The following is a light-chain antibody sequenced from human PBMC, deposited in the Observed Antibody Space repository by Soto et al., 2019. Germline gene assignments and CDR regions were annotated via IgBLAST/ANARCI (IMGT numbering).Light chain of an antibody. V-gene: IGLV2-14*01. CDR1: SSDIGRYNF. Sequence: QSVLTQPASMSGSPGQSITISCTVTSSDIGRYNFVSWYQHHPGKAPKLIIYEATKRPSGVSYRFSGSKSGNTASLTISGLQAEGEGDYYCTSYTITSPYVFGTGTKVTVL. J-gene: IGLJ1*01. CDR3: TSYTITSPYV. CDR2: EAT.